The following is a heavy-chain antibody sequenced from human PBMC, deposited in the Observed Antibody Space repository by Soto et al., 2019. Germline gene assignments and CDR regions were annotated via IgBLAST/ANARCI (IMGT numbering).Heavy chain of an antibody. D-gene: IGHD3-22*01. CDR2: IYYSGQT. CDR3: ARSYGSSGYWGDWFDP. CDR1: GGSIRSSSYY. V-gene: IGHV4-39*01. Sequence: PSETLSLTCSVSGGSIRSSSYYWGWIRQPPGKGLEWIGNIYYSGQTYYNPSLKSRVTMSVHTSKNQFYLKLSSVTAADTAIYYCARSYGSSGYWGDWFDPWGQGTPVTVSS. J-gene: IGHJ5*02.